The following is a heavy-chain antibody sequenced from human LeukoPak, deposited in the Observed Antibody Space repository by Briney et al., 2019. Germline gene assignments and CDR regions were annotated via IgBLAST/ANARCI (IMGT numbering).Heavy chain of an antibody. CDR2: TVSEIDGGTT. V-gene: IGHV3-15*04. Sequence: GGSLRLSCAASGFTFNYAWMSWVRQVPGKGLEWVGQTVSEIDGGTTDYATPVKGRFTISRDDSKNTLYLQMNSLKTEDTAVYYCTTESSSLDYWGQGTLVTVSS. D-gene: IGHD6-6*01. CDR3: TTESSSLDY. J-gene: IGHJ4*02. CDR1: GFTFNYAW.